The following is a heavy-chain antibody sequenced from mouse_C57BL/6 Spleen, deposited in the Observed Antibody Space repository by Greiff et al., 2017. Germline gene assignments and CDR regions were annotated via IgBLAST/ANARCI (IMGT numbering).Heavy chain of an antibody. CDR2: IYPGSGST. J-gene: IGHJ2*01. V-gene: IGHV1-55*01. D-gene: IGHD1-1*01. Sequence: QVQLKQPGAELVKPGASVKMSCKASGYTFTSYWITWVKQRPGQGLEWIGDIYPGSGSTNYNEKFKSKATLTVDTSSCTAYMQLSSLTSEDSAVYYCARWSGSRGDYWGQGTTLTVSS. CDR3: ARWSGSRGDY. CDR1: GYTFTSYW.